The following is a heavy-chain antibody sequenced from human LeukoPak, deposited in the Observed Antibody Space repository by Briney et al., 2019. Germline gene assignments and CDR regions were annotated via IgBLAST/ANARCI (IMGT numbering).Heavy chain of an antibody. CDR1: GFTFSSYG. CDR2: ISYDGSNK. Sequence: GGSLRLSCTASGFTFSSYGMHWVRQAPGKGLEWVAVISYDGSNKYYADSVKGRFTISRDNSKNTLYLQMNSLRAEDTAVYYCANGIDETGIDYWGQGTLVTVSS. J-gene: IGHJ4*02. V-gene: IGHV3-30*18. D-gene: IGHD1-14*01. CDR3: ANGIDETGIDY.